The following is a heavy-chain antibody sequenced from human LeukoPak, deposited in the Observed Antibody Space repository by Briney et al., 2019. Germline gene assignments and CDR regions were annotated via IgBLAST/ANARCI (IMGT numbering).Heavy chain of an antibody. Sequence: GGSLRLFCAASGFTFDDYAMHCVRQAPGKGLEWVSGISWNSGSIGYADSVKGRFTISRDNAKNSLYLQMNSLRAEDTALYYCAKEHSSGYCSAFDYWGQGTLVTVSS. CDR2: ISWNSGSI. V-gene: IGHV3-9*01. CDR3: AKEHSSGYCSAFDY. CDR1: GFTFDDYA. J-gene: IGHJ4*02. D-gene: IGHD3-22*01.